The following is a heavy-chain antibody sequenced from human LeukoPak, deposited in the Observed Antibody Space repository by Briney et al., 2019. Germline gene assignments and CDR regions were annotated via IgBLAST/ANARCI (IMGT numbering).Heavy chain of an antibody. CDR3: ARGEWESTYYFDY. D-gene: IGHD1-26*01. CDR1: GGSISSYY. J-gene: IGHJ4*02. V-gene: IGHV4-59*01. CDR2: IYYSGST. Sequence: PSETLSLTCTVSGGSISSYYWSWIRQPPGKGLEWIGYIYYSGSTNYNPSLKSRVTISVDTSKNQFSLKLSSVTAADTAVYYCARGEWESTYYFDYWGQGTLVTVSS.